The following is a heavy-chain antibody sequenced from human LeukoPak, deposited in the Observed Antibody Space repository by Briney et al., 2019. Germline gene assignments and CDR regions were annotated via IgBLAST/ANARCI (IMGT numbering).Heavy chain of an antibody. CDR2: INAGNGNT. CDR1: GYTFTINY. V-gene: IGHV1-3*01. Sequence: ASVKVSCKASGYTFTINYIHWVRQAPGQGLEWMGWINAGNGNTKYSQKFQGRVTITRDTSASTAYMELSSLRSEDTAVYYCARAHLVWGIAPDWFDPWGQGTLVTVSS. J-gene: IGHJ5*02. CDR3: ARAHLVWGIAPDWFDP. D-gene: IGHD6-13*01.